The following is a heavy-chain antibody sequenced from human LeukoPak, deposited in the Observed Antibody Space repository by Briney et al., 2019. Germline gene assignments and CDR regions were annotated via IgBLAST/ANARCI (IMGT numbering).Heavy chain of an antibody. Sequence: PSETLSLTCNVSGDSLTYDYWSWIRQSPGEGLEWIAYIYYSGGTKYNPSLKSRVTITVDTSKNQFYLTLSSVTAADTAFYYCARGLTGSYGLSSFDIWGQGSLVTVSS. J-gene: IGHJ4*02. CDR1: GDSLTYDY. CDR2: IYYSGGT. V-gene: IGHV4-59*01. D-gene: IGHD1-26*01. CDR3: ARGLTGSYGLSSFDI.